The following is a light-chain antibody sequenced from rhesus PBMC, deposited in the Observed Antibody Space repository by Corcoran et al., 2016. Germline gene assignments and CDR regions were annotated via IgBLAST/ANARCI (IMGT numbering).Light chain of an antibody. CDR1: QGISKY. CDR3: QQHTNYPFT. V-gene: IGKV1-25*01. J-gene: IGKJ3*01. CDR2: DAS. Sequence: DIQMTQSPSSLSASVGDTVTIPCQASQGISKYLAWYHHKPGKAPKPLIYDASTLQSGVPSRISGSGPGTEVTLTITCLQPEDFVTYYCQQHTNYPFTFGPGTKLDIK.